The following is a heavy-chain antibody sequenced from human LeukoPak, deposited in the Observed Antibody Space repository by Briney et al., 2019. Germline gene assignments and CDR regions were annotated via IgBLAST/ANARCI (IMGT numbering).Heavy chain of an antibody. V-gene: IGHV3-23*01. CDR3: AKLYDSSGYYTTEAFDS. J-gene: IGHJ4*02. CDR2: VSGSGGAT. D-gene: IGHD3-22*01. Sequence: GGSLRLSCVASGFTFSSYAMTWVRQAPGKGLEWVSAVSGSGGATYYADSVEGRFTVSRDKSKNTLYLQMKSLRAEDTAIYYCAKLYDSSGYYTTEAFDSWGQGTLVTVSS. CDR1: GFTFSSYA.